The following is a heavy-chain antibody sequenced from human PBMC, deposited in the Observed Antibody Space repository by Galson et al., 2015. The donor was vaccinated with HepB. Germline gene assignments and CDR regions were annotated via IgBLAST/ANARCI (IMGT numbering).Heavy chain of an antibody. CDR2: FIPGSDTEGFPPKNPISGKR. CDR1: AGPFSTSS. D-gene: IGHD5/OR15-5a*01. J-gene: IGHJ5*01. V-gene: IGHV1-69*13. CDR3: ARSGQIAVSTSDSWFAS. Sequence: SVKVSCKDSAGPFSTSSISWVRQAPGQGLGWIGGFIPGSDTEGFPPKNPISGKRTYSRTFVGRVTITADGSTSTAYMEVTSLRFEDTAMYYCARSGQIAVSTSDSWFASWGQGTQVTVST.